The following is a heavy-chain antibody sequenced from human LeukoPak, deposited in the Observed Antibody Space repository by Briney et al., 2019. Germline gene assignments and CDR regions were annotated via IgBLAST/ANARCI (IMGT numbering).Heavy chain of an antibody. V-gene: IGHV1-69*13. CDR1: GGSFTFTSHA. CDR3: AGFFYDNSGDAFDI. CDR2: LIPIYGSA. D-gene: IGHD3-22*01. Sequence: SVKVSCKASGGSFTFTSHAISWVRQAPGQGLEWMGGLIPIYGSANYAQKFQGRVTITSDESTRTVFMELSSLRPEDLAVYYCAGFFYDNSGDAFDIWGQGTMVTVSS. J-gene: IGHJ3*02.